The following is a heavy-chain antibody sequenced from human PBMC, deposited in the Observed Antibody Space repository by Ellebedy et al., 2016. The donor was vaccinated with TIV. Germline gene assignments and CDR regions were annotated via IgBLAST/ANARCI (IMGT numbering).Heavy chain of an antibody. J-gene: IGHJ4*02. CDR3: ARIDSSGYYFDY. Sequence: SGPTLVXPTQTLTLTCTFSGFSLTPSTMRVRWIRQPPGQALEWLARIDWDDDEFYSTSLKTRLTISKDTSKNQVVLTMTNMDPVDTATYYCARIDSSGYYFDYWGQGTLVTVSS. V-gene: IGHV2-70*04. D-gene: IGHD3-22*01. CDR2: IDWDDDE. CDR1: GFSLTPSTMR.